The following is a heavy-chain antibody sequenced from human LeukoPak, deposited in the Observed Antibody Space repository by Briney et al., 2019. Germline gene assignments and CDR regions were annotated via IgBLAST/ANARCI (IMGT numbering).Heavy chain of an antibody. V-gene: IGHV1-18*01. Sequence: GASVKVSCKASGYTFTSYDINRVRQAPGQGLEWMGWISAYNGNTNYAQKVQGRVTMTRDTSTSTVYMELRSLKSDDTAVYYCARGLDSGSPPLGTFEIWGQGTMVTVSS. D-gene: IGHD1-26*01. J-gene: IGHJ3*02. CDR2: ISAYNGNT. CDR3: ARGLDSGSPPLGTFEI. CDR1: GYTFTSYD.